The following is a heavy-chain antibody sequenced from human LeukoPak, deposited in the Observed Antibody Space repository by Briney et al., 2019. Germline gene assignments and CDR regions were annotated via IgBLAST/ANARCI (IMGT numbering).Heavy chain of an antibody. Sequence: PSETLSLTCTVSSGSISSYYWSWIRQPPGKGLEWIGYIYYSGTTNYNPSLKSRVTISVDTSKNQFSLKLSSVTAADTAVYYCARGVYIAAAQYAYWGQGTLVTVSS. V-gene: IGHV4-59*01. D-gene: IGHD6-13*01. CDR3: ARGVYIAAAQYAY. CDR1: SGSISSYY. J-gene: IGHJ4*02. CDR2: IYYSGTT.